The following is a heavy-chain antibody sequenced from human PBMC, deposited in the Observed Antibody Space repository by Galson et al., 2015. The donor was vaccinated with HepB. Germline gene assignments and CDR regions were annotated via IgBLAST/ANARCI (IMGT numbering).Heavy chain of an antibody. Sequence: SLRLSCAASGFTFSSYGMNWVRQAPGKGLEWVSYISTSSLYIYYADSVKGRFTISRDNAKNSLYLQMDSLRAEDTAVYYCAQSRQVSIYGDYRLDAFHIWGQGTMVTVSS. D-gene: IGHD4-17*01. CDR1: GFTFSSYG. CDR2: ISTSSLYI. J-gene: IGHJ3*02. CDR3: AQSRQVSIYGDYRLDAFHI. V-gene: IGHV3-21*01.